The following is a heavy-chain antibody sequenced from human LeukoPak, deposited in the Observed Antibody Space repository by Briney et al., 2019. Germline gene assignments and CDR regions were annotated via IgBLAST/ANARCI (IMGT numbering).Heavy chain of an antibody. CDR3: ATLLRFLEWYGFDY. J-gene: IGHJ4*02. CDR2: IIPIFGTA. CDR1: GGTFSSYA. V-gene: IGHV1-69*06. Sequence: SVKVSCKASGGTFSSYAISWVRQAPGQGLEWMGGIIPIFGTANYAQKFQGRVTMTEDTSTDTAYMELSSLRSEDTAVYYCATLLRFLEWYGFDYWGQGTLVTVSS. D-gene: IGHD3-3*01.